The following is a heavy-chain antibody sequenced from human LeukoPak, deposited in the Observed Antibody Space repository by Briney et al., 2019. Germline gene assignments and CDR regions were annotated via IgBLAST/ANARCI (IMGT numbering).Heavy chain of an antibody. CDR3: ARKIIGATDTSDAFDI. Sequence: SETLSLTCSVSGGSISHSNYFWSWVRQPPGKGLEWIAYILYSGTAYYNPSLESRVTMSVDTSKNQFFLKMSSVTTADTAVYYCARKIIGATDTSDAFDIWGQGTMVTVSS. J-gene: IGHJ3*02. V-gene: IGHV4-30-4*08. D-gene: IGHD6-13*01. CDR2: ILYSGTA. CDR1: GGSISHSNYF.